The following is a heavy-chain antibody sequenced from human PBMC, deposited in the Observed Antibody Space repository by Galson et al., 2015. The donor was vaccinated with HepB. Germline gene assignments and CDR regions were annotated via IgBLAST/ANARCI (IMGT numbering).Heavy chain of an antibody. J-gene: IGHJ4*02. D-gene: IGHD1-7*01. V-gene: IGHV3-48*02. CDR3: ARLTGTTPCDFDY. Sequence: SLRLSCAASGFIFSNYGMNWVRQAPGKGPEWVAYISRSSGTIYYADSVKGRFTISRDNAKSSLFLHMTSLRDEDTAVYYCARLTGTTPCDFDYWGQGTPVTVSS. CDR1: GFIFSNYG. CDR2: ISRSSGTI.